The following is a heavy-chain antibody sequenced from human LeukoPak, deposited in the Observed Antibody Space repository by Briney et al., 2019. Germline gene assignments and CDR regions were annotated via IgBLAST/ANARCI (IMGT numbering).Heavy chain of an antibody. J-gene: IGHJ6*03. Sequence: ASVKVSCKASGYTFTNYDINWVRQATGQGLEWMGWMNPNSGNTDYAQKFQGRVSLTRNTPINTAYMELSSLRSEDTAVYYCARAPSNLAAADYYYYYMDVWGKGTTVTVSS. CDR2: MNPNSGNT. D-gene: IGHD6-13*01. CDR1: GYTFTNYD. V-gene: IGHV1-8*03. CDR3: ARAPSNLAAADYYYYYMDV.